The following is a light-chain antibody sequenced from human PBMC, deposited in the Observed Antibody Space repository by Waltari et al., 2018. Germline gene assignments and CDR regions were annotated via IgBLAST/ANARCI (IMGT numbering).Light chain of an antibody. CDR1: STTITHS. V-gene: IGLV1-47*01. CDR2: KDY. CDR3: ATWDDSLNGWV. J-gene: IGLJ3*02. Sequence: QSVLTQPPSASGAPGQAVSIPCSGGSTTITHSVFWYQQFPGTAPKLIVYKDYERPSGVPDRFSASKSGTSASLAISGLRSDDEADYYCATWDDSLNGWVFGGGTKLTVL.